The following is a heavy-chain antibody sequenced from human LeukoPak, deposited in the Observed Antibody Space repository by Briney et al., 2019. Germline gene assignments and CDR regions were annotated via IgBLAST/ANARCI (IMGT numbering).Heavy chain of an antibody. D-gene: IGHD1-14*01. CDR1: GGSVSSYY. CDR3: ARHGTISSDSYFDY. Sequence: PSETLTLTCSVSGGSVSSYYWSWIRQSPGKGLEWIGYIHNSGRTNYNPSLKSRVTGFVDTSKNQVSLRLSSVTAADTAVYYCARHGTISSDSYFDYWGQGALVTVSS. J-gene: IGHJ4*02. CDR2: IHNSGRT. V-gene: IGHV4-59*08.